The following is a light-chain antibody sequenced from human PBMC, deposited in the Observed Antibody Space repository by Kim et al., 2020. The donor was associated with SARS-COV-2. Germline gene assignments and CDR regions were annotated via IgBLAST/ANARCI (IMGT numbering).Light chain of an antibody. CDR1: QDIANS. CDR3: QKYNSAPWT. CDR2: AAA. J-gene: IGKJ1*01. V-gene: IGKV1-27*01. Sequence: ASIGDRVPIPCRASQDIANSLAWYQQKPGKVPQVLIYAAATLQSGVPSRFSGSGSGTEFTLTIGSLQNEDVATYYCQKYNSAPWTFGPGTKVDIK.